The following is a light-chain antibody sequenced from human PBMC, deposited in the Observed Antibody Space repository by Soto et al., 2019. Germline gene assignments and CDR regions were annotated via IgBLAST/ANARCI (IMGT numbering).Light chain of an antibody. J-gene: IGKJ3*01. CDR2: SVS. Sequence: IELTQYPSPVSASVGARVTITCRASQRVYNWLAWYQQKPGKAPKLLISSVSTLESGVPSRFSGSGSGTEFTLAISSLQPEDLGTYYCQQYNSYLSFGPGTKVEI. CDR1: QRVYNW. V-gene: IGKV1-5*01. CDR3: QQYNSYLS.